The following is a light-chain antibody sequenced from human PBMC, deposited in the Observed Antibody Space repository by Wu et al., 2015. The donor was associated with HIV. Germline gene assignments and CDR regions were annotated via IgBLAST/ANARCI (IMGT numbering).Light chain of an antibody. J-gene: IGKJ2*03. CDR1: QXVSSXY. Sequence: RASQXVSSXYLTWYQXKPGQAPRSSSMVAPPGPTGIPDRFSGSASGTDFTLTISRLEPEDFAVYYCQQYDRSPPLYSFGQGTKLEIK. V-gene: IGKV3-20*01. CDR2: VAP. CDR3: QQYDRSPPLYS.